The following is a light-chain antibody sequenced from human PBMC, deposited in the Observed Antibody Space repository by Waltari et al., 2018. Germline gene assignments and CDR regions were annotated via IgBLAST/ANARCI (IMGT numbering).Light chain of an antibody. V-gene: IGKV4-1*01. Sequence: DIVMTQSPDSLAVSLGGRATINCKSSRSLLYTSIDKSYLAWYQQKPGQPPKLLIYWASTRESGVPDRFSGSGSGTDVTLTISSLQAEDVAVYYCQQYYTTPLTFGPGTTVDIK. J-gene: IGKJ3*01. CDR3: QQYYTTPLT. CDR1: RSLLYTSIDKSY. CDR2: WAS.